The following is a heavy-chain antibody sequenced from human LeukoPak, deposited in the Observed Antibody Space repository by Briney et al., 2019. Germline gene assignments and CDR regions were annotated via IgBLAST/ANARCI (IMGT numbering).Heavy chain of an antibody. CDR2: ISSSSSYI. Sequence: GGSLRLSCAASGSTFSSYSMNWVRQAPGKGLEWVSSISSSSSYIYYADSVKGRFTISRDNAKNSLYLQMNSPRAEDTAVYYCASGGVYSSSWYVFDPWGQGTLVTVSS. CDR1: GSTFSSYS. D-gene: IGHD6-13*01. CDR3: ASGGVYSSSWYVFDP. J-gene: IGHJ5*02. V-gene: IGHV3-21*01.